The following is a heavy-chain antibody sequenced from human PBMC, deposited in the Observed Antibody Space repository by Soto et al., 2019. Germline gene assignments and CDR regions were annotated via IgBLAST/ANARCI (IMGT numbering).Heavy chain of an antibody. CDR1: GVSMRNSY. CDR2: ISTSGNT. CDR3: ARGGGVPALGDP. J-gene: IGHJ5*02. D-gene: IGHD3-16*01. V-gene: IGHV4-4*07. Sequence: QVQLEESGPGLVKPSETLSLICSVSGVSMRNSYWTWIRQSAGKGLEWIGRISTSGNTNYNPSLNSRLAVSVDTSKNQGSLKLTSVTAADTGVYYCARGGGVPALGDPWGQGTLVTVSS.